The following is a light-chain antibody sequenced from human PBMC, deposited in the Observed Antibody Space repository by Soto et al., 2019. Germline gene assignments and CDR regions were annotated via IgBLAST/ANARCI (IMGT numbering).Light chain of an antibody. CDR2: DAS. Sequence: EIVLTQSPATLSLSPGERATLSCRASPSVSSYLAWYQQKPGQAPRLLIYDASNRATGIPARFSGSGSGTDFTLTISSIEPEEFAVYYCQQRSNWLFTFGPGTKVDIK. CDR1: PSVSSY. J-gene: IGKJ3*01. CDR3: QQRSNWLFT. V-gene: IGKV3-11*01.